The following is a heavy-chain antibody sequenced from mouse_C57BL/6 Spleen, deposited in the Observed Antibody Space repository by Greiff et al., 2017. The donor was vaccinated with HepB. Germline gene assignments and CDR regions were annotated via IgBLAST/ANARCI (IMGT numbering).Heavy chain of an antibody. V-gene: IGHV1-15*01. CDR2: IDPETGGT. Sequence: VQLQQSGAELVRPGASVTLSCKASGYTFTDYEMHWVRQTPVHGLEWIGAIDPETGGTAYKQKIKGKAILTADKSSSTAYMELRSLTSEDSAVYYCRRPGAYWGQGTLVTVSA. CDR3: RRPGAY. J-gene: IGHJ3*01. CDR1: GYTFTDYE.